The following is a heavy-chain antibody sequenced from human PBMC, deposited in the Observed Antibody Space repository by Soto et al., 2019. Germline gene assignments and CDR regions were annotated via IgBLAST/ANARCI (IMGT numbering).Heavy chain of an antibody. CDR1: GGTFISYA. D-gene: IGHD3-3*01. V-gene: IGHV1-69*06. CDR3: ARRAKTYYDFWSGYFHPNDIDYGMDV. CDR2: IIHFFGRA. Sequence: GSSVKVPCKASGGTFISYAFSWVRQPPAQGREGMGGIIHFFGRANYEHKLQGRVTITADTSTNTASMELSSLTSEDTAVYYCARRAKTYYDFWSGYFHPNDIDYGMDVWGQGTTVTVSS. J-gene: IGHJ6*02.